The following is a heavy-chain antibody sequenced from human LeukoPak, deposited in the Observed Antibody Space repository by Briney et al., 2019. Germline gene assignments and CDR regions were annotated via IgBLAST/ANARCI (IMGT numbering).Heavy chain of an antibody. D-gene: IGHD3-3*01. CDR2: ITWKTHRT. V-gene: IGHV3-43*01. Sequence: QPGGSLRLSCAAPGFTFNDDTMHWVRQTPGRGLEWVSFITWKTHRTNYADSVKGRFTVSRDNRKDSLYLQMNSLSTEDTGLYHCASEVGYRSLGYLGQGTLVTVSS. J-gene: IGHJ4*02. CDR1: GFTFNDDT. CDR3: ASEVGYRSLGY.